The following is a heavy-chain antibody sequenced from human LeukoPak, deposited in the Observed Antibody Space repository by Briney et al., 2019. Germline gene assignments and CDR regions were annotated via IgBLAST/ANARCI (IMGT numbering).Heavy chain of an antibody. CDR2: IHPSGST. CDR3: ARGLHPYKSGVD. Sequence: SETLSLTCAVYGGFFSGYYCTGIRQPPGKGLEWIGEIHPSGSTNYNPSLMSRVTLSLDTSKNQFSLRLSSVTAAEPAVYFCARGLHPYKSGVDWGQGTLVTVSS. J-gene: IGHJ4*02. D-gene: IGHD1-26*01. V-gene: IGHV4-34*01. CDR1: GGFFSGYY.